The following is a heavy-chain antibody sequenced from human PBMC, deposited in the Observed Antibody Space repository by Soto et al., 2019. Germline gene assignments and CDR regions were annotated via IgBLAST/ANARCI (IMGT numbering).Heavy chain of an antibody. D-gene: IGHD3-3*01. V-gene: IGHV3-23*01. Sequence: EVQLLESGGGLVQPGGSLRLSCAASGFTFSSYAMSWVRQAPGKGLEWVSAISGSGGSTYYADSVKGRFTISRENSKNTLCLQMTSLRTEDTAVYYCAKDESDFWSGCTDYWGQGTLVTVSS. J-gene: IGHJ4*02. CDR1: GFTFSSYA. CDR2: ISGSGGST. CDR3: AKDESDFWSGCTDY.